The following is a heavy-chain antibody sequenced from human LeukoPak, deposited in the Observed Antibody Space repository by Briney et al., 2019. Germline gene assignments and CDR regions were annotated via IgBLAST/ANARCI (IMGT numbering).Heavy chain of an antibody. V-gene: IGHV4-59*01. Sequence: PSETPSLTCTVSGGSISGYYYNWIRQPPGKGLEWIGYIYYSGCTNYNPSLKSRVTISLDTSKNQFSLKLSSVTTADTAVYYCARSVVTLYWYFDLWGRGTLVTVSS. CDR3: ARSVVTLYWYFDL. CDR2: IYYSGCT. CDR1: GGSISGYY. J-gene: IGHJ2*01. D-gene: IGHD4-23*01.